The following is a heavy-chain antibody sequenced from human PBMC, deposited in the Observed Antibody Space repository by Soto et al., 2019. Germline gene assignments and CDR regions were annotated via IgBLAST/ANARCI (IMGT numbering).Heavy chain of an antibody. D-gene: IGHD6-19*01. CDR2: VNGYNGNT. Sequence: GPGVKKPGASVRVSCKASGYLFSNYGVNWVRQAPGQGLEWMGWVNGYNGNTEYAQKFQDRVTITTDTSTTTAYLEVRGLRSDDTATYYCTRGSPVAAPVNWFDPWGQGTLVTVSS. J-gene: IGHJ5*02. V-gene: IGHV1-18*01. CDR3: TRGSPVAAPVNWFDP. CDR1: GYLFSNYG.